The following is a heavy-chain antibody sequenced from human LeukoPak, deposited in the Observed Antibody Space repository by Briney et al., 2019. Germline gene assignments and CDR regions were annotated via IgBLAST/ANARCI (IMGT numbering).Heavy chain of an antibody. D-gene: IGHD1-1*01. CDR1: GYTFTSYG. V-gene: IGHV1-18*01. CDR2: ISPYRGNT. CDR3: AREGVDWNHSVYYFDY. J-gene: IGHJ4*02. Sequence: SVKVSFKASGYTFTSYGISWVRQAPGQGLDWMGWISPYRGNTNYAQKLQGRVTMTTDTSTSTAYVELRSLRSDDTAVYYCAREGVDWNHSVYYFDYWGQGTLVTVSS.